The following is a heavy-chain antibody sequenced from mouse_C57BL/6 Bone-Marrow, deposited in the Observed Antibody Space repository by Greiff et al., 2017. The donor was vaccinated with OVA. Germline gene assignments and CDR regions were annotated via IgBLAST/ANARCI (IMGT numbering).Heavy chain of an antibody. CDR3: ARRAITTVVAHWYFDV. J-gene: IGHJ1*03. CDR1: GYTFTSYW. CDR2: IYPSDSET. V-gene: IGHV1-61*01. D-gene: IGHD1-1*01. Sequence: QVQLQQPGAELVRPGSSVKLSCKASGYTFTSYWMDWVKQRPGQGLEWIGNIYPSDSETHYNQKFKDKATLTVDKSSSTAYMQLSSLTSEDSAVYYGARRAITTVVAHWYFDVWGTGTTVTVSS.